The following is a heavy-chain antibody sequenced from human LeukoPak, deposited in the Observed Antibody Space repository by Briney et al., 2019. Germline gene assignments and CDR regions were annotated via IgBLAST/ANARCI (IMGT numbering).Heavy chain of an antibody. J-gene: IGHJ4*02. V-gene: IGHV1-2*02. CDR3: ARAPFHLYQPGVPDY. D-gene: IGHD2-2*01. Sequence: ASVKVSCKASGYTFTGYYMHWVRQAPGQGLEWMGWINPNSGGTNYAQKFQGRVTMTRDTSISTAYMELSRLRSEDTAVYYCARAPFHLYQPGVPDYWGQGTLVTVSS. CDR2: INPNSGGT. CDR1: GYTFTGYY.